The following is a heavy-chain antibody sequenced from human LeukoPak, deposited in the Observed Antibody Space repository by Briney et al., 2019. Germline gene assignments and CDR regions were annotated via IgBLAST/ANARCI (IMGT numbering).Heavy chain of an antibody. CDR3: ARHPIKGITMVRGAPPRIYNWFDP. CDR1: DGSISSSSYY. Sequence: SETLSLTYTVSDGSISSSSYYWGWIRQPPGKGLEWIGSIYYSGSTYYNPSLKSRITTSEDTSKNQFSLKLSSVTAADTAVYYCARHPIKGITMVRGAPPRIYNWFDPWGQGTLVTVSS. V-gene: IGHV4-39*01. D-gene: IGHD3-10*01. J-gene: IGHJ5*02. CDR2: IYYSGST.